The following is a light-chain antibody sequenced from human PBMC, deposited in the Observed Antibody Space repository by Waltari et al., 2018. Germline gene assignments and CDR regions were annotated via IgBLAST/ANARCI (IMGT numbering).Light chain of an antibody. CDR1: ESIGDW. Sequence: DIQMTQFPSTLSASVGDRVTITCRASESIGDWMAWYQQEPGKAPKLLIYRASTLQSDVPSGFSGSGSGTEFTLTISSLQPDDFGTYYCQYYFLYSRGFGQGTKLEIK. CDR2: RAS. V-gene: IGKV1-5*03. J-gene: IGKJ2*03. CDR3: QYYFLYSRG.